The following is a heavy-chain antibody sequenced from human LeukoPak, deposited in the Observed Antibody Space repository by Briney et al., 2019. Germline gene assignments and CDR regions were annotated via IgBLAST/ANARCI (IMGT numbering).Heavy chain of an antibody. CDR1: GFTFSDYY. CDR3: ARGGYYYDSSGYPSTIDY. V-gene: IGHV3-11*04. Sequence: GGSLRLSCAASGFTFSDYYMSWVRQAPGKGGGWVSYISSIVSTIYYADSVKGRFTISRDNAKHSLSLQMNSLRAEDTAVYYCARGGYYYDSSGYPSTIDYWGQGTLVTVSS. CDR2: ISSIVSTI. D-gene: IGHD3-22*01. J-gene: IGHJ4*02.